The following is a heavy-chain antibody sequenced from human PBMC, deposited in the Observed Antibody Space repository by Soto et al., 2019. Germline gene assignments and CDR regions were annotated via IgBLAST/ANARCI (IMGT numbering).Heavy chain of an antibody. CDR2: TYYRSKWYN. D-gene: IGHD1-26*01. CDR1: GDSVSINSAA. J-gene: IGHJ4*02. V-gene: IGHV6-1*01. Sequence: SQTLSLTCAVSGDSVSINSAAWNWIRQSPSRGLEWLGRTYYRSKWYNDYAVSVKSRITNSPDTSKNQFSLKLSSVTAADTAVYYCGRGRSGQIVVFYWGQGTPVTVSS. CDR3: GRGRSGQIVVFY.